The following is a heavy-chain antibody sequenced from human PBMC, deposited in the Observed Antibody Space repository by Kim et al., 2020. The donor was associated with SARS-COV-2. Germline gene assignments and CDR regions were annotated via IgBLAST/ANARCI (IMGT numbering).Heavy chain of an antibody. J-gene: IGHJ3*02. CDR2: IYYSGST. V-gene: IGHV4-59*13. D-gene: IGHD2-2*01. Sequence: SETLSLTCTVSGGSISSYYWSWIRQPPGKGLEWIGYIYYSGSTNYNPSLKSRVTISVDTSKNQFSLKLSSVTAADTAVYYCAREKPAANAFDIWGQGTMV. CDR1: GGSISSYY. CDR3: AREKPAANAFDI.